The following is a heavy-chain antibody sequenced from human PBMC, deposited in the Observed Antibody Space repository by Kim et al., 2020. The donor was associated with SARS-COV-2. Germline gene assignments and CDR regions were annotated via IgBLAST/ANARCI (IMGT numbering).Heavy chain of an antibody. Sequence: GGSLRLSCAASGFTFSDYYMSWIRQAPGKGLEWVSYISSSSSYTNYADSVKGRFTISRDNAKNSLYLQMNSLRAEDTAVYYCARHYDPPLDAFDIWGQGTMVTVSS. V-gene: IGHV3-11*06. J-gene: IGHJ3*02. CDR3: ARHYDPPLDAFDI. CDR2: ISSSSSYT. D-gene: IGHD3-22*01. CDR1: GFTFSDYY.